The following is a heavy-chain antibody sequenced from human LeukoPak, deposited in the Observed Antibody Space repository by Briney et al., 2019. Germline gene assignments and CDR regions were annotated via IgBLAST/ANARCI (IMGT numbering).Heavy chain of an antibody. D-gene: IGHD3-16*01. CDR1: GYIFTSYG. Sequence: ASVKVSCTASGYIFTSYGVSWVRQAPGQGLEWMGWISAFNGNTNYAQKFRGRVTMTTEASTSTAYMELRSLRSDDTAFYYCAREPGLARSTFFDYWGQGTLVTVS. CDR2: ISAFNGNT. J-gene: IGHJ4*02. V-gene: IGHV1-18*01. CDR3: AREPGLARSTFFDY.